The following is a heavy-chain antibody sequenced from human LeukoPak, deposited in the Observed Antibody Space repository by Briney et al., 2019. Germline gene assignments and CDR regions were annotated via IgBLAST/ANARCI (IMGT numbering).Heavy chain of an antibody. Sequence: SETLSLTCTVSGGSISSYYWSWIRQLAGKGLEWIGRIYTSGSTNYNPSLKSRVTMSVDTSKNQFSLKLSSVTAADTAVYYCARVTAAGGPLFDYWGQGTLVTVSS. CDR3: ARVTAAGGPLFDY. CDR1: GGSISSYY. D-gene: IGHD6-13*01. CDR2: IYTSGST. J-gene: IGHJ4*02. V-gene: IGHV4-4*07.